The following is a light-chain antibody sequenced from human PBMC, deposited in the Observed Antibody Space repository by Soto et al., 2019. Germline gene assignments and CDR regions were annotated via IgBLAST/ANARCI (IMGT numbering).Light chain of an antibody. V-gene: IGLV2-23*01. CDR3: CSYAGSSTYV. CDR2: EGS. J-gene: IGLJ1*01. Sequence: QSALTQPASVSGSPGQSITISCTGTSSDVGSYNLVSWYQQHPGKAPKLMIYEGSKRPSGVSNRFSGSKSGNTVYLTISGLQAEDESDYYCCSYAGSSTYVFGTGTKVTVL. CDR1: SSDVGSYNL.